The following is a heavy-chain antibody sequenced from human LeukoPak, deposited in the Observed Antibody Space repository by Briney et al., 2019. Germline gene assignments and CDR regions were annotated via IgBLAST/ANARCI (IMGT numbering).Heavy chain of an antibody. D-gene: IGHD3-10*01. J-gene: IGHJ6*03. CDR3: ARDMAMRRYYYMDV. CDR2: IKQDGSEK. CDR1: GFTFSSYW. V-gene: IGHV3-7*01. Sequence: PGCSLRLSCAPSGFTFSSYWMSWVRQAPGKGLEGVANIKQDGSEKYYVDSVKGRFTISRDNAKNSLYLQMNSLRAEDTAVYYCARDMAMRRYYYMDVWGKGTTVTVSS.